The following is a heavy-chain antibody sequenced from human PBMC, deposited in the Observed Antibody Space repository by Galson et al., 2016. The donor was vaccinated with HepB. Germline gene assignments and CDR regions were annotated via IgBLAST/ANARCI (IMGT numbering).Heavy chain of an antibody. V-gene: IGHV5-51*01. CDR1: XXXFTXXW. CDR3: ARLVRGYAFDI. D-gene: IGHD3-10*01. J-gene: IGHJ3*02. Sequence: QSGAEVKKPGESLKISXXGSXXXFTXXWIXXXRQXXGKGXXWMXXXYSXXSDARYXXSFQGQVTXSADXSINTAYLQWSSLKASDTAIYYCARLVRGYAFDIWGQGTLXIXSS. CDR2: XYSXXSDA.